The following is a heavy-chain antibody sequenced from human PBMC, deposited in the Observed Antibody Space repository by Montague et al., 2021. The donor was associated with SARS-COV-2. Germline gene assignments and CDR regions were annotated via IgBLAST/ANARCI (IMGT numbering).Heavy chain of an antibody. CDR1: GGSISSYY. Sequence: SETLSLTCTVSGGSISSYYWSWIRQPPGKGLERIGYIYYSGSTNYNPSLKSRVTISVDTSKNQFSLKLSSVTAADTAVYYCARAQGAGYSSGWYNYYYYMDVWGKGTTVTVSS. CDR3: ARAQGAGYSSGWYNYYYYMDV. CDR2: IYYSGST. V-gene: IGHV4-59*01. D-gene: IGHD6-19*01. J-gene: IGHJ6*03.